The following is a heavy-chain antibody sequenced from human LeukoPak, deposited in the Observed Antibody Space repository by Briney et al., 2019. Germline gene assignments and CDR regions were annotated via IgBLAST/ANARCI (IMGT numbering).Heavy chain of an antibody. CDR2: IIPIFGTA. CDR1: GGTFSSYA. D-gene: IGHD5-18*01. J-gene: IGHJ4*02. Sequence: SVKVSXKASGGTFSSYAISWVRQAPGQGLEWMGGIIPIFGTANYAQKFQGRVTITADESTSTAYMELSSLRSEHTAVYYCARDRRERGYSYGSDYWGQGTLVTVSS. CDR3: ARDRRERGYSYGSDY. V-gene: IGHV1-69*01.